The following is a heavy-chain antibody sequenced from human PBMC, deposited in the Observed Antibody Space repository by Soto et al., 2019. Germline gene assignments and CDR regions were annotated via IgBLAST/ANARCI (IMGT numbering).Heavy chain of an antibody. CDR1: GGTFSSYA. V-gene: IGHV1-69*12. D-gene: IGHD3-10*01. CDR3: AREEEITMVRGVMFDP. CDR2: IIPIFGTA. J-gene: IGHJ5*02. Sequence: QVQLVQSGAEVKKPGSSVKVSCKASGGTFSSYAISWVRQAPGQGLEWMGGIIPIFGTANYAQKFQGGVTITADESTSTAYMELSSLRSEDTAVYYCAREEEITMVRGVMFDPWGQGTLVTVSS.